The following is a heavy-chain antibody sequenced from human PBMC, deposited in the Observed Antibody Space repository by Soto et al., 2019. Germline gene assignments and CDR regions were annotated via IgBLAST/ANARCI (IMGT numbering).Heavy chain of an antibody. J-gene: IGHJ4*02. CDR2: ISSSDKYI. CDR1: GFTFSNFG. V-gene: IGHV3-21*01. D-gene: IGHD2-21*02. Sequence: GGSLRLSCVASGFTFSNFGLNWVRQAPGKGLEWVSSISSSDKYIYYADSLKGRFTISRDNAKNSLSLQMNSLRADDTAVYYCARVFCRGDCYSPLDYWGEGTLVTVSS. CDR3: ARVFCRGDCYSPLDY.